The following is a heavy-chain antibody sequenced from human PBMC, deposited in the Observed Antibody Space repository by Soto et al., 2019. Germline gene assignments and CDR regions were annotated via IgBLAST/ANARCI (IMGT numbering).Heavy chain of an antibody. J-gene: IGHJ4*02. D-gene: IGHD3-3*01. CDR2: ISTYNGNT. CDR1: GYTFTSYG. CDR3: ARLLFLEWFDDY. Sequence: ASVKVSCKTSGYTFTSYGISWVRQAPGQGLEWMGWISTYNGNTNYAQKFQGRATMTTDTSTTTAYMELRSLKSDDTAVYYCARLLFLEWFDDYWGQGTLVTVSS. V-gene: IGHV1-18*04.